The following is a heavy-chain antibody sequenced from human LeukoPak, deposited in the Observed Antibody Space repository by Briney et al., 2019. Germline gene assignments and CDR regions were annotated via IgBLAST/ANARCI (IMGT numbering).Heavy chain of an antibody. CDR2: INPNSGGT. D-gene: IGHD3-22*01. V-gene: IGHV1-2*02. CDR1: GYTFTGYY. Sequence: ASVKVSCTASGYTFTGYYMHWVRQAPGQGLEWMGWINPNSGGTNYAQKFQGRVTMTRDTSISTAYMELSRLRSDDTAVYYCANTIYDSSGYFDYWGQGTLVTVSS. CDR3: ANTIYDSSGYFDY. J-gene: IGHJ4*02.